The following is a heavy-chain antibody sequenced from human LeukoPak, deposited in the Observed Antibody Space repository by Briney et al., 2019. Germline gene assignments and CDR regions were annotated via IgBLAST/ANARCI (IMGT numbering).Heavy chain of an antibody. J-gene: IGHJ3*01. D-gene: IGHD2/OR15-2a*01. CDR1: GFTVTNYA. V-gene: IGHV3-64D*09. CDR2: ITTDGDTT. Sequence: GGSLRLSCSASGFTVTNYAIHWVRQAPGMGLEYVSAITTDGDTTSYADSVKGRFTISRDNSKNMVYLQRSSLRPEDSAVYYCVKDRIYGGGLGHGFALWVRGTMVSVSS. CDR3: VKDRIYGGGLGHGFAL.